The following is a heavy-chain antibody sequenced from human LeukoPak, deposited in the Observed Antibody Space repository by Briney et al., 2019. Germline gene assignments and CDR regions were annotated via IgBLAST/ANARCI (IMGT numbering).Heavy chain of an antibody. J-gene: IGHJ6*03. CDR2: ISSSGSTI. CDR1: GFSFTTSG. CDR3: ARGGYLLYYYYMDV. V-gene: IGHV3-48*04. Sequence: GGTLRLSCAASGFSFTTSGMSWVRQAPGKGLEWVSYISSSGSTIYYADSVKGRFTISRDNAKNSLYLRMNSLRAEDTAVYYCARGGYLLYYYYMDVWGKGTTVTVSS. D-gene: IGHD5-12*01.